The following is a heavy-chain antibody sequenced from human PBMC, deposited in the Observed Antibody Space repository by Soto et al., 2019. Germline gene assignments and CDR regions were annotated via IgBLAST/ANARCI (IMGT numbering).Heavy chain of an antibody. V-gene: IGHV1-18*01. D-gene: IGHD3-22*01. CDR3: ASWWDDSSEAGKNAFDI. CDR1: GYTFTSYG. CDR2: ISAYNGNT. Sequence: ASVKVSCKASGYTFTSYGISWVRQAPGQGLEWMGWISAYNGNTNYAQKLQGRVTMTTDTSTSTAYMELRSLRSDDTAVYYCASWWDDSSEAGKNAFDIWGQGTLVTVSS. J-gene: IGHJ3*02.